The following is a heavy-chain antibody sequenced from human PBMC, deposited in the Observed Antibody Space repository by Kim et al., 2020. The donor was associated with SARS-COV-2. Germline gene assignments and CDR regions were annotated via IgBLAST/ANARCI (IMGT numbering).Heavy chain of an antibody. J-gene: IGHJ4*02. D-gene: IGHD1-7*01. V-gene: IGHV3-21*01. CDR1: GFTFSSYS. CDR3: ARDWSWNYYFDY. CDR2: ISSSSSYI. Sequence: GGSLRLSCAASGFTFSSYSMNWVRQAPGKGLEWVSSISSSSSYIYYADSVKGRFTISRDNAKNSLYLQMNSLRAEDTAVYYCARDWSWNYYFDYWGQGTLVTVSS.